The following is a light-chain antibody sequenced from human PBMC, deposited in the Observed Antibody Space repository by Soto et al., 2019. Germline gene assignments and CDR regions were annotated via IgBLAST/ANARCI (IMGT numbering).Light chain of an antibody. CDR1: SSNIGGNS. Sequence: QSVLTQPPSVSAAPGQKVTISCSGSSSNIGGNSVSWYQQLPGTAPKLLIYDDNKRPSGIPDRFSGSKSGTSATLGITGFQTGEEADYYCGSWDSSMSAYVFGPGPKVTV. CDR2: DDN. V-gene: IGLV1-51*01. CDR3: GSWDSSMSAYV. J-gene: IGLJ1*01.